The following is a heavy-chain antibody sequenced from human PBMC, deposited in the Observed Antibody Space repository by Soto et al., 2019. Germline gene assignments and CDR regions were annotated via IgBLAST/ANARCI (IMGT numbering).Heavy chain of an antibody. D-gene: IGHD3-10*01. J-gene: IGHJ5*02. V-gene: IGHV3-23*01. CDR1: GFTFSSYA. CDR3: AKERLTTMVRGNWFDP. Sequence: GGSLRLSCAASGFTFSSYAMSWVRQAPGKGLEWVSAISGSGGSTYYADSVKGRFTISRDNSKNTLYLQMNSLRAEDTAVYYCAKERLTTMVRGNWFDPWDQGTLVTVSS. CDR2: ISGSGGST.